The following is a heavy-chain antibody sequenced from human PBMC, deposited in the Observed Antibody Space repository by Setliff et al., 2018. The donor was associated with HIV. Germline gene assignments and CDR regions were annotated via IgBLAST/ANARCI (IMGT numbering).Heavy chain of an antibody. V-gene: IGHV1-24*01. J-gene: IGHJ3*02. Sequence: ASVKVSCKVSGYTLTELSIHWVRQAPGKGLEWMGGFDPEDDETIYAQKFQGRVTMTEDTSTDTAYMELNSLRSEDTAVYYCARGHSHGHTYSGSYGPFDIWGQGSMVTVSS. CDR3: ARGHSHGHTYSGSYGPFDI. CDR2: FDPEDDET. D-gene: IGHD5-18*01. CDR1: GYTLTELS.